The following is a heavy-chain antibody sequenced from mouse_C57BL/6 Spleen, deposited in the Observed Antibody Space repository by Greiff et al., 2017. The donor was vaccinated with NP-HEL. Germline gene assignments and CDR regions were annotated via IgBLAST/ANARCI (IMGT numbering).Heavy chain of an antibody. J-gene: IGHJ4*01. V-gene: IGHV5-4*01. CDR2: ISDGGSYT. CDR1: GFTFSSYA. D-gene: IGHD1-1*01. Sequence: EVQGVESGGGLVKPGGSLKLSCAASGFTFSSYAMSWVRQTPEKRLEWVATISDGGSYTYYPDNVKGRFTISRDNAKNNLYLQMSHLKSEDTAMYYCARDLGVTTVVATDAMDYWGQGTSVTVSS. CDR3: ARDLGVTTVVATDAMDY.